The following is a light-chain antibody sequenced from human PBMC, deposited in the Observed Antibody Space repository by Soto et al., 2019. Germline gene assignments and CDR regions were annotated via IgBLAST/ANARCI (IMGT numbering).Light chain of an antibody. CDR1: SSDVGGSNS. J-gene: IGLJ1*01. V-gene: IGLV2-14*01. Sequence: QSVLTQPASVSGSPGQSITIPCTGTSSDVGGSNSVSWYQQHPGQAPKLMISEVNNRPSGVSNRFSGSKSGNTASLTISGLQAEDEADYYCSSSTSGSTPFVFGAGTKVTVL. CDR2: EVN. CDR3: SSSTSGSTPFV.